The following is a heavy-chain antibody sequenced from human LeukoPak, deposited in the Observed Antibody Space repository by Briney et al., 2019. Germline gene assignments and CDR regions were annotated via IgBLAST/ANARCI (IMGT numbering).Heavy chain of an antibody. CDR1: GFTFSSYG. D-gene: IGHD3-10*01. V-gene: IGHV3-33*01. Sequence: GGSLRLSCAASGFTFSSYGMHWVRQAPSKGLEWVAAIWYDGSNKYYADSVKGRFTISRDNSKNTLYLQMNSLRAEDTAVYYCARRHKVITMVRGVLTYYYYGMDVWGKGTTVTVSS. CDR3: ARRHKVITMVRGVLTYYYYGMDV. J-gene: IGHJ6*04. CDR2: IWYDGSNK.